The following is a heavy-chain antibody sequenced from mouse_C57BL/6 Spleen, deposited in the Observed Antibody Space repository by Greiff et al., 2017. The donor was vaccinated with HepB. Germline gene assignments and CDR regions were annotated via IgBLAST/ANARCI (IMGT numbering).Heavy chain of an antibody. CDR2: ISSGGSYT. Sequence: EVKLVESGGDLVKPGGSLKLSCAASGFTFSSYGMSWVRQTPDKRLEWVATISSGGSYTYYPDSVKGRFTISRDNAKNTLYLQMSSLKSEDTAMYYGARHEVAQAWFAYWGQGTLVTVSA. J-gene: IGHJ3*01. CDR1: GFTFSSYG. CDR3: ARHEVAQAWFAY. D-gene: IGHD1-1*02. V-gene: IGHV5-6*02.